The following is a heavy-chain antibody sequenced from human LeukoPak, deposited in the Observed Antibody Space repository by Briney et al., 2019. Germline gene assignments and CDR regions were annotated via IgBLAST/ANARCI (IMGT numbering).Heavy chain of an antibody. J-gene: IGHJ4*02. D-gene: IGHD6-13*01. CDR3: ARVVSSWYGSDY. Sequence: GGSLRLSYSASGFTVSSNYMSWVGQAPGKGVEWVSVIYSGGSTYYADSVKGRFTISRDNSKNTLYLQMNSLRAEDTAVYYCARVVSSWYGSDYWGQGTLVTVSS. CDR1: GFTVSSNY. CDR2: IYSGGST. V-gene: IGHV3-66*01.